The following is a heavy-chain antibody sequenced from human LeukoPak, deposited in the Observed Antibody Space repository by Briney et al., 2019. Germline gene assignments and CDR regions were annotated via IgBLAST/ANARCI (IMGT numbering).Heavy chain of an antibody. J-gene: IGHJ1*01. CDR1: GFTFSSYE. D-gene: IGHD6-13*01. CDR2: ISSSGSTI. Sequence: PGGSLRLSCAASGFTFSSYEMNWVRQAPGKGLEWVSYISSSGSTIYYADSVKGRFTISRDNAKNSLYLQMNSLRAEDTAVYYCARGPRQQLVRTGGYLQHWGQGTLVTVSS. CDR3: ARGPRQQLVRTGGYLQH. V-gene: IGHV3-48*03.